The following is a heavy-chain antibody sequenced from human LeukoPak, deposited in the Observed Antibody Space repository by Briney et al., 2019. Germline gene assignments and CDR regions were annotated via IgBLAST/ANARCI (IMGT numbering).Heavy chain of an antibody. Sequence: PSGTLSLTCTVSGGSISSGSYYWSWIRQPAGKGLEWIGRIYTSGSTNYNPSLKSRVTISVDTSKNQFSLKLSSVTAADTAVYFCARNSCSGGSCYDNRGYFDYWGQGTLVTVSS. CDR1: GGSISSGSYY. J-gene: IGHJ4*02. CDR3: ARNSCSGGSCYDNRGYFDY. V-gene: IGHV4-61*02. D-gene: IGHD2-15*01. CDR2: IYTSGST.